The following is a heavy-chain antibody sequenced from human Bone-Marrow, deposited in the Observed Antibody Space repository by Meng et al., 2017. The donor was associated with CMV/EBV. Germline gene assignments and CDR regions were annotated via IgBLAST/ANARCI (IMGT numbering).Heavy chain of an antibody. CDR1: GYTFTNYG. D-gene: IGHD3-22*01. CDR2: INPNSGGT. V-gene: IGHV1-2*02. CDR3: ARVYYYDSSGLYY. Sequence: ASVKVSCKASGYTFTNYGISWVRQAPGQGLEWMGWINPNSGGTNYAQKFQGRVTMTRDTSISTAYMELSRLRSDDTAVYYCARVYYYDSSGLYYWGQGTLVTVSS. J-gene: IGHJ4*02.